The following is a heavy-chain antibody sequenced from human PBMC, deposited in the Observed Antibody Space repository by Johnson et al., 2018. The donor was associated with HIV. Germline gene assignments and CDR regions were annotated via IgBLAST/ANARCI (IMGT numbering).Heavy chain of an antibody. CDR3: AKDVVAVAGNDAFDI. CDR1: GFTFSSYW. CDR2: IKQDGSEK. V-gene: IGHV3-7*05. Sequence: VQLVESGGGLVQPGGSLRLSCAASGFTFSSYWMSWVRQAPGKGLEWVANIKQDGSEKYYVDSVKGRFTISRDNAKKSLSLQMNSLRAEDTAVYYCAKDVVAVAGNDAFDIWGQGTMVTVSS. D-gene: IGHD6-19*01. J-gene: IGHJ3*02.